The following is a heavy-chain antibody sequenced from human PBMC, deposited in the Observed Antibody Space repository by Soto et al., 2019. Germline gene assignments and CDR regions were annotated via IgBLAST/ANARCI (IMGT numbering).Heavy chain of an antibody. CDR3: AGGAAVDY. Sequence: GSLRLSCAASGFTFSSYGMHWVRQAPGKGLEWVAVISYDGSNKYYADSVKGRFTISRDNSKNTLYLQMNSLRAEDTAVYYCAGGAAVDYWGQGTLVTVSS. V-gene: IGHV3-30*03. J-gene: IGHJ4*02. D-gene: IGHD6-25*01. CDR1: GFTFSSYG. CDR2: ISYDGSNK.